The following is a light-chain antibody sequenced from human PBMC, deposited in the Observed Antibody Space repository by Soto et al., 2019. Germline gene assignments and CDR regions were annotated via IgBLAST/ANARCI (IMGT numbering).Light chain of an antibody. CDR1: SSDVGGYNY. V-gene: IGLV2-14*01. J-gene: IGLJ3*02. CDR3: SSYTSISGGV. CDR2: EVS. Sequence: QSALTQPASVSGSPGQSITISCTGTSSDVGGYNYVSWYQQHPGKAPKLMIYEVSYRPSGVSNRFSGSKSGNTASLTISGLQAEDEADYYCSSYTSISGGVFGGGTKVTVL.